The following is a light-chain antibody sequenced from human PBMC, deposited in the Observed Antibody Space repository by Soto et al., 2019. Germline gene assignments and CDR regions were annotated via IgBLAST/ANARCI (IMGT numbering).Light chain of an antibody. CDR2: KAS. Sequence: DIQMTQSPSSLSASVGDRVTITCRASQSISSLLNWYQQKPGKAPKLLIYKASSLESGVPSRFSGSGSGTEFTLTISSLQPDDFATYYCQQYTTYPLTFGQGTKVDIK. V-gene: IGKV1-5*03. CDR3: QQYTTYPLT. J-gene: IGKJ2*01. CDR1: QSISSL.